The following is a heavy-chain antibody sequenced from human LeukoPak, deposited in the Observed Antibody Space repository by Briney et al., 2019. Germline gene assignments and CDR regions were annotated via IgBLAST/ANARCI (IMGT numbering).Heavy chain of an antibody. Sequence: PGGSLRLSCEASGFTFSDFWMTWVRQAPGKGLECVASIKQDGSENYYADSVKGRFTISRDNVKNSLYLQMNSLRAEDTAVYYCATYWRYFDWLLSDIWGLGTMVTVSS. J-gene: IGHJ3*02. CDR3: ATYWRYFDWLLSDI. CDR2: IKQDGSEN. CDR1: GFTFSDFW. D-gene: IGHD3-9*01. V-gene: IGHV3-7*05.